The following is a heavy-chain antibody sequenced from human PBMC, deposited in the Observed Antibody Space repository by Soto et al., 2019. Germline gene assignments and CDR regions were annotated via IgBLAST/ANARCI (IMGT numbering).Heavy chain of an antibody. D-gene: IGHD6-13*01. V-gene: IGHV4-59*08. Sequence: QVQLQESGPGLVKPSETLSLTCTVSGGSISSYYWSWIRQPPGKGLEWIGYIYYSGSTNYNPSLKSRVTISVDTSKNQFSLKLSSVTAADTAVYYCAILTAAAVNYWGQGTLVTVSS. CDR1: GGSISSYY. CDR2: IYYSGST. J-gene: IGHJ4*02. CDR3: AILTAAAVNY.